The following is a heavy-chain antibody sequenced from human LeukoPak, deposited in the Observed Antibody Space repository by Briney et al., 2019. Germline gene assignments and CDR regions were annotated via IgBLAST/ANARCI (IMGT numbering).Heavy chain of an antibody. D-gene: IGHD3-3*01. V-gene: IGHV4-4*07. J-gene: IGHJ6*02. CDR2: IYTSGST. CDR3: ARNDFWSGSYYYGMDV. Sequence: PSETLSLTCTVSGGSISSYYWSWIRQPAGKGLEWIGRIYTSGSTNYNPSLKSRVTMSVDTSKNQFSLKLSSVTAADTAVYYRARNDFWSGSYYYGMDVWGQGTTVTVSS. CDR1: GGSISSYY.